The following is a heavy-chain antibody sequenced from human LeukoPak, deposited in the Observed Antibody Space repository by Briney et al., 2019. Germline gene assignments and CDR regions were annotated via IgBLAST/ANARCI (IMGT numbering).Heavy chain of an antibody. CDR1: GYTFTAYY. D-gene: IGHD1-26*01. CDR3: ARDRGVEVQWERLGMYYFDY. CDR2: IKCDSGGT. Sequence: GASVKVSFKASGYTFTAYYMHWVRQAPGQGLEWMGWIKCDSGGTEYSRNFQGRVTMTRDTSTGTAFMDLSRLRSDDTAVYYCARDRGVEVQWERLGMYYFDYWGQGTLVTVSS. J-gene: IGHJ4*02. V-gene: IGHV1-2*02.